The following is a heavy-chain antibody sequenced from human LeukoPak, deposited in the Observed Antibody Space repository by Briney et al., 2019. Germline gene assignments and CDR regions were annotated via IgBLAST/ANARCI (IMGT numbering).Heavy chain of an antibody. CDR3: ARAKRWLQLEAFDI. CDR2: IIPIFGTA. J-gene: IGHJ3*02. Sequence: SVKVSCKASGGTFSSYAISWVRQAPGQGLEWMGGIIPIFGTANYAQKFQGRVTITADESTSTAYMELSSLRSEDTAVYYCARAKRWLQLEAFDIWGQGTMVTVSS. D-gene: IGHD5-24*01. CDR1: GGTFSSYA. V-gene: IGHV1-69*01.